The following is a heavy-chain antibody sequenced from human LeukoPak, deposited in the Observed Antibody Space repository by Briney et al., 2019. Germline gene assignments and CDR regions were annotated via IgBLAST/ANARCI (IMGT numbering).Heavy chain of an antibody. CDR1: GFTFSSFW. V-gene: IGHV3-74*01. J-gene: IGHJ3*02. CDR2: INSDGSST. Sequence: PGGSLRLSCAASGFTFSSFWMHWVRQAPGKGLVWISRINSDGSSTGYADSVKGRFTISRDNAKNSLYLQMNSLRAEDTAIYYCARVRGSSWYDAFDIWGQGTMVTVSS. D-gene: IGHD6-13*01. CDR3: ARVRGSSWYDAFDI.